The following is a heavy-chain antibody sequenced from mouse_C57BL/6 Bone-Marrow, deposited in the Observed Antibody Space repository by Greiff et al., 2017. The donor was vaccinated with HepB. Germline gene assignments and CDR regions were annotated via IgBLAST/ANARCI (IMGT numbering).Heavy chain of an antibody. CDR2: ISSGGDYI. J-gene: IGHJ1*03. CDR3: TRESGGPWYSDV. Sequence: EVKLEESGEGLVKPGGSLKLSCAASGFTFSSYAMSWVRQTPEKRLEWVAYISSGGDYIYYADTVKGRFTISRDNARNTLYLQMSSLKSEDTAMYYCTRESGGPWYSDVWGTGTTVTVSS. V-gene: IGHV5-9-1*02. D-gene: IGHD1-1*02. CDR1: GFTFSSYA.